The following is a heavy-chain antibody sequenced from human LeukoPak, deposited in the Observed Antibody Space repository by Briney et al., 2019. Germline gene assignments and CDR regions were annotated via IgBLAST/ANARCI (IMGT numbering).Heavy chain of an antibody. D-gene: IGHD6-13*01. Sequence: SETLSLTCTVSGGSISSYYWSWLRQPAGKGLEWIGRIYTSGSTNYNPSLKSRVTMSVDTSKNQFSLKLSSVTAADTAVYYCARVAGIAAAGMDYYYMDVWGKGTTVTVSS. CDR1: GGSISSYY. V-gene: IGHV4-4*07. CDR3: ARVAGIAAAGMDYYYMDV. CDR2: IYTSGST. J-gene: IGHJ6*03.